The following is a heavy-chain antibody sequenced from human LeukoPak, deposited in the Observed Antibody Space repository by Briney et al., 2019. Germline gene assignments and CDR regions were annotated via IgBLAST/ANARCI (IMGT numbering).Heavy chain of an antibody. CDR2: IYPGDSET. CDR1: GYNFSNYW. CDR3: ARQTPGQYGMDV. J-gene: IGHJ6*02. V-gene: IGHV5-51*01. Sequence: GESLKISCRGSGYNFSNYWIAWVRQMPGKGLEWMGTIYPGDSETRDSPSFEGHVTISADKSLSTAYLQWSSLKASDTAMYYCARQTPGQYGMDVWGQGTTVTVSS.